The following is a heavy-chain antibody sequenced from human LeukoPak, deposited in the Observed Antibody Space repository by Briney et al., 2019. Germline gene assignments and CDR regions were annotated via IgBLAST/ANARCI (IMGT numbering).Heavy chain of an antibody. CDR3: ARDYYDILTGYYDY. D-gene: IGHD3-9*01. Sequence: GGSLRLSCAASGFTLKTYSMNWVRQAPGKGLEWVSSISSSSSYIYYADSVKGRFTISRDNAKNSLYLQMNSLRAEDTAVYYCARDYYDILTGYYDYWGQGILVTVSS. V-gene: IGHV3-21*01. CDR1: GFTLKTYS. CDR2: ISSSSSYI. J-gene: IGHJ4*02.